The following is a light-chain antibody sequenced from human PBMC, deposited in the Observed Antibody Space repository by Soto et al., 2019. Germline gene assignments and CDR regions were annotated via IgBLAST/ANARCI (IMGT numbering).Light chain of an antibody. Sequence: EIVLTQSPGTLSLSPGDRATLSCRASQSVSDTYIAWYQQKPGQAPRLLIYGASSRATGMPDRFSGSGSGTDFTXTXXRXEPEDFAVYYCQQYGSSPWTFGQGTKVEIK. CDR3: QQYGSSPWT. CDR2: GAS. V-gene: IGKV3-20*01. J-gene: IGKJ1*01. CDR1: QSVSDTY.